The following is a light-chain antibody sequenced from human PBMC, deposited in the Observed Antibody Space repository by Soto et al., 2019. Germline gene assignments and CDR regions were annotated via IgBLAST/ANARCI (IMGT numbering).Light chain of an antibody. Sequence: QSALTQPASVSGSPGQSITISCTGTSSDIGAYNYVSWYQQHPGKVPKLMIYDVSNRPSGVSDRFSGSKSGNTASLTISGLQAEDEADYYCSSYTSSNILVFGGGTKVTVL. CDR3: SSYTSSNILV. V-gene: IGLV2-14*01. CDR2: DVS. J-gene: IGLJ2*01. CDR1: SSDIGAYNY.